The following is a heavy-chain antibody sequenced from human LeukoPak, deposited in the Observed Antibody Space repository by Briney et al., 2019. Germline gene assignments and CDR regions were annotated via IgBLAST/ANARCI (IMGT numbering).Heavy chain of an antibody. D-gene: IGHD1-1*01. CDR3: ARLGYNYGSYYFDY. CDR1: GGSISSSNW. V-gene: IGHV4-4*02. Sequence: SETLSLTCAVSGGSISSSNWWSWVRQPPGKGLEWIGEIYHSGSTNYNPSLKSRVTISVDTSKTQFSLKLSSVTAADTAVYYCARLGYNYGSYYFDYWGQGTPVTVSS. J-gene: IGHJ4*02. CDR2: IYHSGST.